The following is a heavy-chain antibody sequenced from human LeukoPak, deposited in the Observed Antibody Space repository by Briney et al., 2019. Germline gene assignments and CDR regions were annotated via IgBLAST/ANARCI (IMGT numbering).Heavy chain of an antibody. CDR1: SGSIGSYY. CDR2: IYYSGST. V-gene: IGHV4-59*01. D-gene: IGHD1-26*01. J-gene: IGHJ3*02. Sequence: SETLSLTCTVSSGSIGSYYWSWIRQPPGKGLEWIGYIYYSGSTNYNPSLKSRVTISVDTSKNQFSLKLSSVTAADTAVYYCARRPAWVVGATECAFDIWGQGTMVTVSS. CDR3: ARRPAWVVGATECAFDI.